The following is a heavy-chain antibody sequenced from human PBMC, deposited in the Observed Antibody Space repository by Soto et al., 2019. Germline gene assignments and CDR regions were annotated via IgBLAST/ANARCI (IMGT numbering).Heavy chain of an antibody. Sequence: PGGSLRLSCAASGFTFSSYSMNWVRQAPGKGLEWVSSISSSSSYIYYADSVKGRFTISRDNAKNSLYLQMNSLRAEDTAVYYCARAPPGLSYYYYGMDLWGQGTTVTVSS. CDR3: ARAPPGLSYYYYGMDL. J-gene: IGHJ6*02. V-gene: IGHV3-21*01. CDR1: GFTFSSYS. D-gene: IGHD2-2*01. CDR2: ISSSSSYI.